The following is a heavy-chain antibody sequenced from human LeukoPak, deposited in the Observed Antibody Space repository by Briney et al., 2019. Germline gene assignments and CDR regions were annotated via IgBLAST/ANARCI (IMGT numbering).Heavy chain of an antibody. CDR1: GGSISNTNW. CDR2: VNLQGST. CDR3: ARYYYDSSGYSVLFDY. Sequence: SETLSLTCGVSGGSISNTNWWTWFRQPPGKGLEWIGEVNLQGSTNYNPSLKSRVAISVDKSENHISLKLTSVTAADTAVYYCARYYYDSSGYSVLFDYWGQGALVTVSS. V-gene: IGHV4-4*02. D-gene: IGHD3-22*01. J-gene: IGHJ4*02.